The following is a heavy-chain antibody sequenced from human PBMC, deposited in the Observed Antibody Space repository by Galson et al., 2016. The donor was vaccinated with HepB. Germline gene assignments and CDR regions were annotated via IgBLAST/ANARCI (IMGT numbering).Heavy chain of an antibody. Sequence: ETLSLTCAVYGGSFSDYYWNWIRQPPGKGLEWIGEINHGGSTNYNPSLKRRVAISADTFKNQSSLKLRSVTAADTATYYCARGARRVKVRQRRYSGMDVWGQGTTVTVSS. CDR3: ARGARRVKVRQRRYSGMDV. CDR2: INHGGST. D-gene: IGHD3-10*01. V-gene: IGHV4-34*01. CDR1: GGSFSDYY. J-gene: IGHJ6*02.